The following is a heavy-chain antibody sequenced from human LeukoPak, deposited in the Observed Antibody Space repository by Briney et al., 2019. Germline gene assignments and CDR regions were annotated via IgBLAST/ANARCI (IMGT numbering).Heavy chain of an antibody. D-gene: IGHD2-2*01. V-gene: IGHV1-2*02. Sequence: ASVKVSCKASGYTFTGYYMHWVRQAPGQGLEWMGWINPNSGGTNYAQKFQGRVTMTRDTSISTAYMELSRLRSDDTAVYYCARDWCSSTSCYFSPNYGMDVWGQGTTVTVSS. J-gene: IGHJ6*02. CDR2: INPNSGGT. CDR3: ARDWCSSTSCYFSPNYGMDV. CDR1: GYTFTGYY.